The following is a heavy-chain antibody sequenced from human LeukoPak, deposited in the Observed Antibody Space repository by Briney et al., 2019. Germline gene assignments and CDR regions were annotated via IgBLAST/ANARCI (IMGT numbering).Heavy chain of an antibody. CDR2: INWNGGST. CDR3: ARGRPEPGYYFDY. V-gene: IGHV3-20*04. J-gene: IGHJ4*02. Sequence: PGGSLRLSCAASGFTFSSYSMNWVRQAPGKGLGWVSGINWNGGSTGYADSVKGRFTISRDNAKNSLYLQTNSLRAEDTALYYCARGRPEPGYYFDYWGQGTLVTVSS. CDR1: GFTFSSYS.